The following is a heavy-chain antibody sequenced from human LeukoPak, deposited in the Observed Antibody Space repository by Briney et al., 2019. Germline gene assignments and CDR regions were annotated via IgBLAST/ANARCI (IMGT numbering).Heavy chain of an antibody. Sequence: GGSLRLSCAASGFTFSNYAMSWVRQAPGKGLEWVSSISSSGSSTYYADSVEGRFTISRDNSKNTLFLQMNSLRAEDTAVYYCATQRSGWHYFDYWGQGTLVTVSS. CDR1: GFTFSNYA. CDR2: ISSSGSST. CDR3: ATQRSGWHYFDY. D-gene: IGHD6-19*01. V-gene: IGHV3-23*01. J-gene: IGHJ4*02.